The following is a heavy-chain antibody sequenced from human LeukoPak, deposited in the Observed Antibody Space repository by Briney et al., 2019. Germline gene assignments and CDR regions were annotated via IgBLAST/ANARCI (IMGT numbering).Heavy chain of an antibody. D-gene: IGHD4-11*01. J-gene: IGHJ4*02. CDR3: ARVALQLEDY. CDR1: GFTFSSYS. CDR2: ISSSNSYI. Sequence: GGSLRLSCAASGFTFSSYSMNWVRQAPGKGLEWVSSISSSNSYIYYADSVKGRFTISRDNAKNSLYLQMNSLRAEDTAVYYCARVALQLEDYWGQGTLVTVSS. V-gene: IGHV3-21*01.